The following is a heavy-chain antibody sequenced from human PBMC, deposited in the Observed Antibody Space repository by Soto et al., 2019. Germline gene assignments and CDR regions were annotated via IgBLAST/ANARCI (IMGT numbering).Heavy chain of an antibody. V-gene: IGHV4-39*01. CDR2: LFSSGNT. CDR3: AAKGNYGGDSVWFDP. D-gene: IGHD2-21*02. CDR1: GASITSSTYN. J-gene: IGHJ5*02. Sequence: QLQLQEAGPGLVKPSETLSLTCSVSGASITSSTYNWGWIRQPPGKGLEWIGSLFSSGNTYYSPSLNCRVAISVAPSKNQLSLTLYSVTAADTAVYYCAAKGNYGGDSVWFDPWGQGTLVTVSS.